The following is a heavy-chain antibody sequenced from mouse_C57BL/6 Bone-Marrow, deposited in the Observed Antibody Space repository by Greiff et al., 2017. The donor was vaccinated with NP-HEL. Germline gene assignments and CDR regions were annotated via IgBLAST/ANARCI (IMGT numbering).Heavy chain of an antibody. CDR1: EYEFPSHD. CDR2: INSDGGST. J-gene: IGHJ4*01. D-gene: IGHD2-4*01. Sequence: EVKLVESGGGLVQPGESLKLSCESNEYEFPSHDLSWVRKTPEKRLELVAAINSDGGSTYYPDTMERRFIISRDNTKKTLYLQMSSLRSEDTALYYCARQSTMITTDPLYAMDYWGQGTSVTVSS. CDR3: ARQSTMITTDPLYAMDY. V-gene: IGHV5-2*01.